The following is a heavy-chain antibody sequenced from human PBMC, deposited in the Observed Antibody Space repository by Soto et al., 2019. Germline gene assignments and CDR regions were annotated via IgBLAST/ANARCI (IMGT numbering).Heavy chain of an antibody. V-gene: IGHV1-18*03. CDR2: SSPYSGNT. CDR3: ARVDKYVTPTTLDV. CDR1: GYIFVNYG. Sequence: QVQLVQSGDEVRKPGSSVKVSCKASGYIFVNYGIAWVRQAPGQGLEWMGWSSPYSGNTHYESKVQGRLTMTTDTTTSTTSMVLGSLTSADMAVYYCARVDKYVTPTTLDVWGQGTTVTVSS. J-gene: IGHJ6*02. D-gene: IGHD5-12*01.